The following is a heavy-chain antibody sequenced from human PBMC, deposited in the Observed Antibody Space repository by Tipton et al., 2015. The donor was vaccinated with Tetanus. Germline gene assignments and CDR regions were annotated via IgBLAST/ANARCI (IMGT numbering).Heavy chain of an antibody. CDR1: GGSIYSGGYY. V-gene: IGHV4-31*03. Sequence: TLSLTCTVSGGSIYSGGYYWTWIRQRPGKGLEWIGYIYYNHDTYYNPSLKSRITITLDTSKNQFFLQLNSLTAADTAVYFCARAISGSFSSADYWGQGTLVTVSS. CDR2: IYYNHDT. D-gene: IGHD1-26*01. CDR3: ARAISGSFSSADY. J-gene: IGHJ4*02.